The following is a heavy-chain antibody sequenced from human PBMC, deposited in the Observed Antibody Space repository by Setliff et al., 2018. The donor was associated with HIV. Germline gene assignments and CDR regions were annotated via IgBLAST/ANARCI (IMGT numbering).Heavy chain of an antibody. CDR3: AKAGFSTIFGVANPGGFDY. CDR1: GFNFGGYS. V-gene: IGHV3-23*01. D-gene: IGHD3-3*01. J-gene: IGHJ4*02. CDR2: IYGGGGTT. Sequence: GSLRLSCAGSGFNFGGYSMSWVRQAPGQGLEWVSSIYGGGGTTFYADSVKGRFTISRDNSKNTLYLQMNSLRAEDTAVYYCAKAGFSTIFGVANPGGFDYWGQGTLVTVSS.